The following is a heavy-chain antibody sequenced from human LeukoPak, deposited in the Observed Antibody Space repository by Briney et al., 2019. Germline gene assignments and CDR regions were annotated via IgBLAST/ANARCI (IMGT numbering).Heavy chain of an antibody. Sequence: GGSLRLSCAASGFSFSDYILDWVRQAPGKGLEWVGRIRRGSNGYTTEYAASVKGRFIISRDDSQDSLHLHMNSLKTEDTAVYHCTRDGGEGGNSAFDIWGQGTMVTVSS. CDR1: GFSFSDYI. CDR2: IRRGSNGYTT. D-gene: IGHD4-23*01. J-gene: IGHJ3*02. CDR3: TRDGGEGGNSAFDI. V-gene: IGHV3-72*01.